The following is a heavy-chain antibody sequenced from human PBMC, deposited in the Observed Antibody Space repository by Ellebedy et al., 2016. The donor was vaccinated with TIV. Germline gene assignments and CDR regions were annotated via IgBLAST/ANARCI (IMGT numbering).Heavy chain of an antibody. CDR1: GFTFSNYW. CDR2: MNEDGSEK. D-gene: IGHD1-1*01. J-gene: IGHJ4*02. CDR3: ARGDANSGDY. Sequence: GESLKISCVAPGFTFSNYWMSWVRQAPGKGLEWVANMNEDGSEKYFADSVKGRFTISRDNALNSLYLQMNSLRAEDTAVYFCARGDANSGDYWGQGTLVTVSS. V-gene: IGHV3-7*04.